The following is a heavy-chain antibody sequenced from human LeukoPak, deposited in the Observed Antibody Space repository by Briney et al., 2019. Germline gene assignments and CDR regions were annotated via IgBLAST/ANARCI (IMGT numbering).Heavy chain of an antibody. CDR1: GGSISSSSYY. Sequence: SETLSLTCTVSGGSISSSSYYWGWIRQPPGKGLEWTGSIYYSGSTYYNPSLKSRVTISVDTSKNQFSLKLSSVTAADTAVYYCARDRGGSYFWFDPWGQGTLVTVSS. CDR2: IYYSGST. V-gene: IGHV4-39*07. J-gene: IGHJ5*02. CDR3: ARDRGGSYFWFDP. D-gene: IGHD1-26*01.